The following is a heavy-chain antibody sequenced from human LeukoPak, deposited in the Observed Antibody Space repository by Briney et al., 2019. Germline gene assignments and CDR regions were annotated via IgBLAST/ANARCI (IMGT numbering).Heavy chain of an antibody. J-gene: IGHJ5*02. V-gene: IGHV3-23*01. CDR2: ISGSGGNT. CDR3: AKEGWFGSYNWFDP. Sequence: GGSLRLSCAASGFTFNSYAMSWVRQAPGKGLEWVSSISGSGGNTYYADSVKGRFSISRDNSKNTLYLQMNSLRAEDTAVYYCAKEGWFGSYNWFDPWGQGTLVTVSS. D-gene: IGHD3-10*01. CDR1: GFTFNSYA.